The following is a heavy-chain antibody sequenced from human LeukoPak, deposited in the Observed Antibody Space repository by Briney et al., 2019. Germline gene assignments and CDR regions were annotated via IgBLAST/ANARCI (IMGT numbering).Heavy chain of an antibody. CDR2: IWYDGSNK. D-gene: IGHD4-17*01. J-gene: IGHJ3*02. CDR3: ARDQCGGDYPPCAFDI. CDR1: GFTFSSYG. V-gene: IGHV3-33*01. Sequence: GGSLRLSCAASGFTFSSYGMHWVRQAPGKGLEWVAVIWYDGSNKYYADSVKGRFTISRDNSKNTLYLQMNSLRAEDTAVYYCARDQCGGDYPPCAFDIWGQGTMVTVSS.